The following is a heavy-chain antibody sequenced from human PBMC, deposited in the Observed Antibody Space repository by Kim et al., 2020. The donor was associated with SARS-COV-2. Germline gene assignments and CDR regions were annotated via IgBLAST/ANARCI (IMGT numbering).Heavy chain of an antibody. CDR1: GYTFTGYY. D-gene: IGHD5-18*01. Sequence: ASVKVSCKASGYTFTGYYMHWVRQAPGQGLEWMGRINPNSGGTNYAQKFQGRVTMTRDTSISTAYMELSRLRSDDTAVYYCARGDTAMVTGSWYFDLWGRGTLVTVSS. V-gene: IGHV1-2*06. CDR2: INPNSGGT. J-gene: IGHJ2*01. CDR3: ARGDTAMVTGSWYFDL.